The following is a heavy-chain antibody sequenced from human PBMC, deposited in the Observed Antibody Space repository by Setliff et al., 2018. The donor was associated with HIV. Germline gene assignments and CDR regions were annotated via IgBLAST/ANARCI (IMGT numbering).Heavy chain of an antibody. D-gene: IGHD4-17*01. CDR3: ARSDGDYSYYFDY. J-gene: IGHJ4*02. Sequence: SETLSLTCTVSGGSISSYYWSWIRQPPGKGLEWIGYIYTSGSTNYNPSLKSRVTISVDTSKNQFSLKLSSVTAADTAVYYCARSDGDYSYYFDYWGQGTLVTVSS. V-gene: IGHV4-59*01. CDR2: IYTSGST. CDR1: GGSISSYY.